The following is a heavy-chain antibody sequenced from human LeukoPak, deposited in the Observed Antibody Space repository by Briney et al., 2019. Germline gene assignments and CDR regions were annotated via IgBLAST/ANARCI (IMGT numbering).Heavy chain of an antibody. CDR1: GGSISSYY. D-gene: IGHD3-10*01. J-gene: IGHJ5*02. Sequence: PSETLSLTCTVSGGSISSYYWSWIRQPPGKGLEWIGYIYYSGSTNYNPSLKSRVTISIDTSKNQFSLKLSSVTAAATAVYYCARDRGATYYCGSGSYYNARNWFDPWGQGTLVTVSS. CDR2: IYYSGST. CDR3: ARDRGATYYCGSGSYYNARNWFDP. V-gene: IGHV4-59*12.